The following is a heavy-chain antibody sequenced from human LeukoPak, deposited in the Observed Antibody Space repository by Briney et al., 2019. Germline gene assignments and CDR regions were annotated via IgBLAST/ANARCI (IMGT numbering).Heavy chain of an antibody. Sequence: PGGSLRHSCAASGCTFSSYSMNWVRRAPGKGLEWVSSISSSSSYIYYADSVKGRFTISRDNAKNSLYLQMNSLRAEDTAVYYCASVAAGTADRGCFDPWGQGTMVTVSS. CDR3: ASVAAGTADRGCFDP. CDR1: GCTFSSYS. D-gene: IGHD6-13*01. V-gene: IGHV3-21*01. CDR2: ISSSSSYI. J-gene: IGHJ5*02.